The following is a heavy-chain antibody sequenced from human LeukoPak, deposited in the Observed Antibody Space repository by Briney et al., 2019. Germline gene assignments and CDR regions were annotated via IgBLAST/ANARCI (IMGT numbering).Heavy chain of an antibody. J-gene: IGHJ4*02. D-gene: IGHD2-15*01. CDR1: GFTFINYG. Sequence: GGSLRLSCVVSGFTFINYGMSWVRQAPGKGLEWASTIRASGDRTYYAESVKGRFTMSGDKSKNTLYLQMSNLRAEDTAVYHCAVLAVPAVGYWGQGTLVIVSS. V-gene: IGHV3-23*01. CDR3: AVLAVPAVGY. CDR2: IRASGDRT.